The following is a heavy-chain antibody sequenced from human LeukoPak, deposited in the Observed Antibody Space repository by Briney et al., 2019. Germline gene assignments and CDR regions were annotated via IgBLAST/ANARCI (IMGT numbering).Heavy chain of an antibody. D-gene: IGHD3-10*01. J-gene: IGHJ5*02. CDR3: ARDLHGESCNTPNCP. CDR2: ISSSSNYI. Sequence: PGGSLRLSCAASGFTFSFYSMNWVRQAPGKGLEWISSISSSSNYIYYADSVKGRFTISRDNAKNSLYLQMNSLRADDTAMYYCARDLHGESCNTPNCPWGQGTLVTVSS. CDR1: GFTFSFYS. V-gene: IGHV3-21*01.